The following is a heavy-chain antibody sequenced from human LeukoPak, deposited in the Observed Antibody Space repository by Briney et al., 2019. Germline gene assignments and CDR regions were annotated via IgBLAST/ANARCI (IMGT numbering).Heavy chain of an antibody. CDR3: AKGTSSGYYYYFDY. CDR1: GFTFSSYS. V-gene: IGHV3-23*01. D-gene: IGHD3-22*01. J-gene: IGHJ4*02. Sequence: PGGSLRLSCAASGFTFSSYSLNWVRQAPGKGLEWVSAISGSGGSTYYADSVKGRFTISRDNSKNTLYLQMNSLRAEDTAVYYCAKGTSSGYYYYFDYWGQGTLVTVSS. CDR2: ISGSGGST.